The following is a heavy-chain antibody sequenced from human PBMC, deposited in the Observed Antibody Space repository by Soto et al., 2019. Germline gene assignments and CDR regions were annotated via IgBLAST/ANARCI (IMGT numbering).Heavy chain of an antibody. CDR2: IYYSGST. D-gene: IGHD3-16*01. J-gene: IGHJ4*02. CDR3: ARAHLSNYFDY. V-gene: IGHV4-59*01. CDR1: GGSISSYY. Sequence: SETLSLTCTVSGGSISSYYWSWIRQPPGKGLEWIGYIYYSGSTNYNPSLKSRVTISVDTSKNQFSLKLSSVTAADTAVYYCARAHLSNYFDYWGQGTLVTVSS.